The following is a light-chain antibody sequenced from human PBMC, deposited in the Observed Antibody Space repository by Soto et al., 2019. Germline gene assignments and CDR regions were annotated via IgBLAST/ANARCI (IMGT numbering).Light chain of an antibody. CDR3: QQYNSSLWT. V-gene: IGKV1-5*03. Sequence: DIQMTQSPSTLSASVGDRVTITCRASQSISSWLAWYQQKPGKAPKLLIYKASSLESGVPSRFSGSGSGTELTLTISSLQPDDFAAYYCQQYNSSLWTFGQGTKVEIK. CDR2: KAS. CDR1: QSISSW. J-gene: IGKJ1*01.